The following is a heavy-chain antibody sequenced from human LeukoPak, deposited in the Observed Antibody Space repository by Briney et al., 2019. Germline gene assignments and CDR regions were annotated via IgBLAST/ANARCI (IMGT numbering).Heavy chain of an antibody. J-gene: IGHJ4*02. CDR2: ISSSSSYI. CDR1: GFTFSSYS. CDR3: ARDPLTGDLDRYFDY. V-gene: IGHV3-21*01. Sequence: GGSLRLSCAASGFTFSSYSMNWVRQAPGKGLEWVSSISSSSSYIYYADSVKGRFTISRDNAKNSLYLQMNSLRAEDTAVYYCARDPLTGDLDRYFDYWGQGTLVTVSS. D-gene: IGHD7-27*01.